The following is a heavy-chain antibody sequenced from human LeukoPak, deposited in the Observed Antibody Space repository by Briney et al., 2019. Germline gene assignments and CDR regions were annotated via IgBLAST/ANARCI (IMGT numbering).Heavy chain of an antibody. CDR1: GGSISSYY. Sequence: SETLSLTCTVSGGSISSYYWSWIRQPPGKGLEWIGYISYNGNTNYNPSLKSRVTISVDTSKNQFSLKLSSVTAADTAVYYCARIGSYNYPFDPWGQGTLVTVSS. D-gene: IGHD5-18*01. CDR2: ISYNGNT. J-gene: IGHJ5*02. V-gene: IGHV4-59*01. CDR3: ARIGSYNYPFDP.